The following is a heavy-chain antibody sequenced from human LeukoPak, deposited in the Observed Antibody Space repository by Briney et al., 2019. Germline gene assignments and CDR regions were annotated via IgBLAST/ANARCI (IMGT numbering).Heavy chain of an antibody. CDR1: GGSISSGGYY. CDR2: IYYSGST. D-gene: IGHD6-25*01. V-gene: IGHV4-31*03. J-gene: IGHJ4*02. Sequence: SETLSLTCTVSGGSISSGGYYLSWIRQHPGKGLEWIGYIYYSGSTYYNPSLKSRVTISVDTSKNQFSLKLSSVTAADTAVYYCARKVRAAGAFDYWGQGTLVTVSS. CDR3: ARKVRAAGAFDY.